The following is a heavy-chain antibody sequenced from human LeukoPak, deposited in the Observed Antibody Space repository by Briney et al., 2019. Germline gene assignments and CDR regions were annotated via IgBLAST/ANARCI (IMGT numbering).Heavy chain of an antibody. J-gene: IGHJ4*02. Sequence: GGSLRLSCAASGFTFSSYAMSWVRQAPGKGLEWVSAIGGSGGSTYYADSVKGRFTISRDNSKNTLYLQMNSLRAEDTAVYYCVRQQYYYDSSFDYWGQGTLVTVSS. CDR3: VRQQYYYDSSFDY. D-gene: IGHD3-22*01. V-gene: IGHV3-23*01. CDR2: IGGSGGST. CDR1: GFTFSSYA.